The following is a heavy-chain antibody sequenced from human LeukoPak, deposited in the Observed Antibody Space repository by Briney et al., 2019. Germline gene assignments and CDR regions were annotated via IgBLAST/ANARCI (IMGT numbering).Heavy chain of an antibody. CDR1: GGSISSGGYY. D-gene: IGHD2-2*01. CDR2: IYHSGST. V-gene: IGHV4-30-2*01. CDR3: ARDCSSTSCPRGFDY. J-gene: IGHJ4*02. Sequence: SQTLSLTCTVSGGSISSGGYYWSWIRQPPGKGLEWIGYIYHSGSTYYNPSLKSRVTISVDRSKNQFSLKLSSVTAADTAVYYCARDCSSTSCPRGFDYWGQGTLVTVSS.